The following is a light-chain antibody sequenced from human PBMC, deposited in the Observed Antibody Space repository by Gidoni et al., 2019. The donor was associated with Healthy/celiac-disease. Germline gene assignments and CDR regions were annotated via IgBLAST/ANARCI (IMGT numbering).Light chain of an antibody. V-gene: IGKV2-28*01. CDR3: MQALQTPRT. J-gene: IGKJ2*01. Sequence: DIVVTQSPLSLPVTPGEPASISCRSSQSLLHSNGYNYLDWYLQKPGQSPQLLIYLGSNRASGVPDRFSGSGSGTDFTLKISRVEAEDVGVYYCMQALQTPRTFXXXTKLEIK. CDR2: LGS. CDR1: QSLLHSNGYNY.